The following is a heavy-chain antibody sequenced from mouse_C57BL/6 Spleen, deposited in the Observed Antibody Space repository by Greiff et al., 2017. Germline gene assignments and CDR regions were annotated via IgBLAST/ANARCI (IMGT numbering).Heavy chain of an antibody. Sequence: VQLVESGAELARPGASVKMSCKASGYTFTSYTMHWVKQRPGQGLEWIGYINPSSGYTKYNQKFKDKATLTADKSSSTAYMQLSSLTSEDSAVYYCAREAFNWDYYFDYWCQGTTLTVSS. CDR1: GYTFTSYT. D-gene: IGHD4-1*01. V-gene: IGHV1-4*01. CDR3: AREAFNWDYYFDY. CDR2: INPSSGYT. J-gene: IGHJ2*01.